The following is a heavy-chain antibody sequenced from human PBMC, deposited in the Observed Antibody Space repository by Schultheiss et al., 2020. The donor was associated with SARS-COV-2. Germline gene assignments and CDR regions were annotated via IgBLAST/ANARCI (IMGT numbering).Heavy chain of an antibody. CDR2: ISGSGGST. V-gene: IGHV3-23*01. J-gene: IGHJ6*02. CDR1: GFTFSSYA. Sequence: GGSLRLSCAASGFTFSSYAMSWVRQAPGKGLEWVSAISGSGGSTYYADSVKGRFTISRDNSKNTLYLQMNSLRAEDTAVYYCARSTSRDYYGMDVWGQGTTVTVSS. CDR3: ARSTSRDYYGMDV.